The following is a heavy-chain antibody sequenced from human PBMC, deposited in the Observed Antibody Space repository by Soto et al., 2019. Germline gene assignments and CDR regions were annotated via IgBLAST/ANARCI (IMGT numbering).Heavy chain of an antibody. J-gene: IGHJ4*02. Sequence: GGSLRLSCAASGFTFSSYGMHWVRQAPGKGLEWVAVIWYDGSNKYYADSVKGRFTISRDNSKNTLYLQMNSLRAEDTAVYYCARDQYSSSWYGDYYFDYWGQGTLVTVSS. CDR1: GFTFSSYG. CDR2: IWYDGSNK. D-gene: IGHD6-13*01. CDR3: ARDQYSSSWYGDYYFDY. V-gene: IGHV3-33*01.